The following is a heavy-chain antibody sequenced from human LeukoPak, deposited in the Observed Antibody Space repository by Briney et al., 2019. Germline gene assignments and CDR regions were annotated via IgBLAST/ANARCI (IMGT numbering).Heavy chain of an antibody. CDR1: GXTFSSYG. V-gene: IGHV3-30*03. Sequence: GGSLRLSCAASGXTFSSYGMHWVRQAPGKGLEWVAVISYDGSNKYYADSVKGRFTISRDNSKNTLHLQMNSLRPEDTAVYYCARDGGSGSPTPTYYYYGMDVWGQGTTVTVPS. J-gene: IGHJ6*02. CDR2: ISYDGSNK. CDR3: ARDGGSGSPTPTYYYYGMDV. D-gene: IGHD3-10*01.